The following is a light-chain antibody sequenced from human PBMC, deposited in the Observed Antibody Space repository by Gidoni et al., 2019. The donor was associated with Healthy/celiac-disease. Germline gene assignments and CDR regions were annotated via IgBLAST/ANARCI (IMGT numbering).Light chain of an antibody. CDR2: KDS. Sequence: SSELTHPPPLQLSPGQTARITCSGDALPKQYAYWYQQKPGQAPVLVIYKDSERPSGIPERFSGSSSGTTVTLTISGVQAEDEADYYCQSADSSGTPWVFGGGTKLTVL. CDR1: ALPKQY. J-gene: IGLJ3*02. V-gene: IGLV3-25*03. CDR3: QSADSSGTPWV.